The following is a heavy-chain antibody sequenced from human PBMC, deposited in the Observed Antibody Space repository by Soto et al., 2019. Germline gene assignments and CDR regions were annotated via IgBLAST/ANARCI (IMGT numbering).Heavy chain of an antibody. V-gene: IGHV1-69*02. J-gene: IGHJ4*02. D-gene: IGHD4-17*01. CDR2: IIPMLGMG. Sequence: QVQLVQSGAEVKKPGSSVKVSCKASGGTFTSYTISWVRQAPGQGLEWMGRIIPMLGMGSHAQKFQGRVTITADKSTSTASMELSSLRSEDTAVYYCSRTNDYGDREYWGQGTLVTVSS. CDR3: SRTNDYGDREY. CDR1: GGTFTSYT.